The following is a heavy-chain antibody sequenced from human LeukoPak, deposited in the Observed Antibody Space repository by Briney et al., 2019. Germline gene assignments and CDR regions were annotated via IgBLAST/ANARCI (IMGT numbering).Heavy chain of an antibody. Sequence: SETLSLTCTVFGGSISSSSYYWGWIRQPPGKGLEWIGSIYYSGSTYYNPSLKSRVTISVDTSKNQFSLKLSSVTAADTAVYYCARLVWGSGVGWGQGTLVTVSS. D-gene: IGHD3-3*01. V-gene: IGHV4-39*01. J-gene: IGHJ4*02. CDR1: GGSISSSSYY. CDR3: ARLVWGSGVG. CDR2: IYYSGST.